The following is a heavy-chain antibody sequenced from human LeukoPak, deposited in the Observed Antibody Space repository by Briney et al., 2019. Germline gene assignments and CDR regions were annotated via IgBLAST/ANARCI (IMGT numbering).Heavy chain of an antibody. Sequence: SETLSLTFTVSGGSISSYYWSWIRQPPGKGLEWIGYIYYSGSTNYNPSLKSRVTISVDTSKNQFSLKLSSVTAADTAVYYCARRSSSWMYYFDYWGQGTLVTVSS. CDR2: IYYSGST. V-gene: IGHV4-59*08. D-gene: IGHD6-13*01. J-gene: IGHJ4*02. CDR3: ARRSSSWMYYFDY. CDR1: GGSISSYY.